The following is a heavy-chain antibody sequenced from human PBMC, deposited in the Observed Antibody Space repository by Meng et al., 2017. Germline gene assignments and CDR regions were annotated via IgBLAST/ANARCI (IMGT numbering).Heavy chain of an antibody. CDR3: ARDQVGATSEC. J-gene: IGHJ4*02. V-gene: IGHV1-2*06. CDR1: GYTFTGYY. CDR2: INPNSGAT. D-gene: IGHD1-26*01. Sequence: ASVKVSCKASGYTFTGYYMHWVRQAPGQGLEWMGRINPNSGATNYAQKFQGRVTMTRDTSISTAYMELSSLRSDDTAVYYCARDQVGATSECWGQGTRVTVSS.